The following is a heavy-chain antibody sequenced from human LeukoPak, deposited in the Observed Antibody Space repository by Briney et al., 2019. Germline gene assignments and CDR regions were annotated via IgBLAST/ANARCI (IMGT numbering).Heavy chain of an antibody. V-gene: IGHV3-30-3*01. J-gene: IGHJ4*02. CDR1: GFTFPIYA. D-gene: IGHD6-19*01. CDR2: ISYDGSNK. Sequence: GRSLRLSCAASGFTFPIYAIHWVRQAPGKGLEWVAVISYDGSNKYYADSVKGRFTISRDNSKNTLHLQMNSLRAEDTAVYYCAREAAVSGPSYFDFWGQGTLVTVSS. CDR3: AREAAVSGPSYFDF.